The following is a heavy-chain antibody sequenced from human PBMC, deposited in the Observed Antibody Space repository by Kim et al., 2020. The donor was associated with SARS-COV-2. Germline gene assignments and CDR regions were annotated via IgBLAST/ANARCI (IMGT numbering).Heavy chain of an antibody. J-gene: IGHJ6*02. CDR3: ASPGGSSSKPYYYYGMDV. CDR2: IIPIFGTA. V-gene: IGHV1-69*13. CDR1: GGTFSSYA. Sequence: SVKVSCKASGGTFSSYAISWVRQAPGQGLEWMGGIIPIFGTANYAQKFQGRVTITADESTSTAYMELSSLRSEDTAVYYCASPGGSSSKPYYYYGMDVWGQGTTVTVSS. D-gene: IGHD6-13*01.